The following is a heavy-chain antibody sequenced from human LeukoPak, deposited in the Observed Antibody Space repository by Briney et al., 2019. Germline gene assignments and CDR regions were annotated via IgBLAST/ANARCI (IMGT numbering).Heavy chain of an antibody. Sequence: SGTLSLTCAMSGGSMNSNHWWSWVRQGPGKGLEWIGEIHHSGTSNYNPSLKSRVSISVDQSKNQFSLKLSSVTAADTAVYYCARVFTIFAHWYFDLWGRGTLVTVSS. J-gene: IGHJ2*01. CDR3: ARVFTIFAHWYFDL. CDR1: GGSMNSNHW. V-gene: IGHV4-4*02. D-gene: IGHD3-3*01. CDR2: IHHSGTS.